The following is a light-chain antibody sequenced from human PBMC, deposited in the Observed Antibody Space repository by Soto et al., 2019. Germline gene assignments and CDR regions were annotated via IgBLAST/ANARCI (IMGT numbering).Light chain of an antibody. J-gene: IGLJ2*01. Sequence: QSALTQPASVSGSPGQSITISCSGTGSAVGGYKYVSWYQRHPGKAPTLIIYDVTNRPSGVSDRFSGSKSGNTASLTISALQAEDEADYYCSSYTSSATRVVFGGGTKLTVL. CDR3: SSYTSSATRVV. CDR1: GSAVGGYKY. CDR2: DVT. V-gene: IGLV2-14*03.